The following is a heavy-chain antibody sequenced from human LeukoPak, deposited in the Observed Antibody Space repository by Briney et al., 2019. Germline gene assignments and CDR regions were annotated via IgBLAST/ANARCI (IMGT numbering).Heavy chain of an antibody. V-gene: IGHV1-69*06. CDR3: ARGGIRYCSGGSCYSSYYFGY. CDR2: IVPIFGTA. CDR1: GGTFSSYA. Sequence: SVKVSCKASGGTFSSYAISLVRQAPGQGLEWMGGIVPIFGTANYAQKFQGRVTITEDKSTSTTYMELSSLRSEDTAVYYCARGGIRYCSGGSCYSSYYFGYWGQGTLVTVSS. J-gene: IGHJ4*02. D-gene: IGHD2-15*01.